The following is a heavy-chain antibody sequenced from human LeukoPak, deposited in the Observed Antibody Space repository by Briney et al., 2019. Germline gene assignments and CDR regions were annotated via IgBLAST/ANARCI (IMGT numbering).Heavy chain of an antibody. CDR3: ARGKYNYACDG. Sequence: GGSMRLSCVASGFTLSDYWMHWVRQAPGKGLVWVLHINGDGSRTGYADSVKGRFTISRDNAKNTLYLQLNSLRAEDTAVYYCARGKYNYACDGWGQGTLVTVSS. J-gene: IGHJ4*02. CDR2: INGDGSRT. V-gene: IGHV3-74*01. CDR1: GFTLSDYW. D-gene: IGHD5-18*01.